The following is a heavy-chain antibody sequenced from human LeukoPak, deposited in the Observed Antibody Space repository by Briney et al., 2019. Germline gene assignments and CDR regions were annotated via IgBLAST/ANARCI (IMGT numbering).Heavy chain of an antibody. V-gene: IGHV4-59*12. CDR2: IYYSGST. D-gene: IGHD6-19*01. J-gene: IGHJ4*01. CDR1: GGSISSYY. Sequence: SETLSLTCTVSGGSISSYYWSWIRQPPGKGLEWIGYIYYSGSTNYNPSLKSRVAISVDTSKNQFSLKLSSVTAADTAVYYCARDSGSGWYRKYFDYWGHGTLVTVSS. CDR3: ARDSGSGWYRKYFDY.